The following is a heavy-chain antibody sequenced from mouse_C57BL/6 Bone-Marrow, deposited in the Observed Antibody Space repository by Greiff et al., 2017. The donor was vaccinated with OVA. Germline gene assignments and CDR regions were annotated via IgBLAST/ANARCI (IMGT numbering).Heavy chain of an antibody. CDR1: GYTFTDYY. V-gene: IGHV1-76*01. CDR2: IYPGSGNT. Sequence: QVQLKEPGAELVRPGASVKLSCKASGYTFTDYYINWVKQRPGQGLEWIARIYPGSGNTYYNEKFKGKATLTAEKSSSTAYMQLSSLTSEDSAVYFCARGGSNNWYFDVWGTGTTVTVAS. D-gene: IGHD1-1*01. CDR3: ARGGSNNWYFDV. J-gene: IGHJ1*03.